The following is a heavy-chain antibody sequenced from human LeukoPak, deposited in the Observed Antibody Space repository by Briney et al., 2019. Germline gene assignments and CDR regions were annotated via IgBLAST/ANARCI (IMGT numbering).Heavy chain of an antibody. Sequence: GGSLRLSCAASGFTFSSYAMSWVGQARGKGLEWVSAISGSAGSTYYADSVKGRFTISRDNSKTTLYLQMNSLRAEDTAVYYCPKLSLNYGDYVGGYWYFDLWGRSTLVTVSS. V-gene: IGHV3-23*01. CDR2: ISGSAGST. CDR3: PKLSLNYGDYVGGYWYFDL. J-gene: IGHJ2*01. CDR1: GFTFSSYA. D-gene: IGHD4-17*01.